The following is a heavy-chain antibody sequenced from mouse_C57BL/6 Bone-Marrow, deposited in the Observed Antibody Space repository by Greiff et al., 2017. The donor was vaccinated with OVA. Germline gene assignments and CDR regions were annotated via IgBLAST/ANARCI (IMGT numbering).Heavy chain of an antibody. CDR1: GYAFTNYL. CDR3: ARGVYYAMDY. J-gene: IGHJ4*01. Sequence: VQLQQSGAELVRPGTSVKVSCKASGYAFTNYLIEWVKQRPGQGLEWIGVINPGSGGTNYNEKFKGKATLTADKSSSTAYMQLSSLTSEDSAVDFCARGVYYAMDYWGQGTSVTVSS. V-gene: IGHV1-54*01. CDR2: INPGSGGT.